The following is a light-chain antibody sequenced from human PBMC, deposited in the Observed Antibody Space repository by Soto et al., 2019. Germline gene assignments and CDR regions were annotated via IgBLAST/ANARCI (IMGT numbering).Light chain of an antibody. Sequence: EIVLTQSPGTLSLSPGERATLSCRASQSGLSSYLGWYQQKPGQAPRLLIYGASTRATGIPERFSGSWSGTDFTLTISRLEPEYFAVYYCQQYGSSPVAFGQGTRLEIK. CDR1: QSGLSSY. J-gene: IGKJ2*01. CDR2: GAS. CDR3: QQYGSSPVA. V-gene: IGKV3-20*01.